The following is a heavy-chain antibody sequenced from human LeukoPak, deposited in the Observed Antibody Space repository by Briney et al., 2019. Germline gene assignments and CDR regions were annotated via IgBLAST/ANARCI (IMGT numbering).Heavy chain of an antibody. V-gene: IGHV3-23*01. CDR1: GFTFSSYA. CDR2: ISGSGGST. J-gene: IGHJ1*01. D-gene: IGHD1-26*01. CDR3: AKGLIVGATTTQYFQH. Sequence: GGSLRLSCAASGFTFSSYAMSWVRQAPGKGLEWVSAISGSGGSTYYADSVKGRFTISRDNSKNTLYLQMNSLRAEDTAVYYCAKGLIVGATTTQYFQHWGQGTLVTVSP.